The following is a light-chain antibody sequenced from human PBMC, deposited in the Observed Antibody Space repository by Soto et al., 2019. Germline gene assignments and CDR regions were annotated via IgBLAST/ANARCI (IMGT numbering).Light chain of an antibody. CDR1: QSISSY. CDR3: QQSYSTPQT. V-gene: IGKV1-39*01. Sequence: DIQMTQSPSSLSESVGDRVTITCLASQSISSYLNWYQQKPGKAPKLLIYAASSLQSGVPSRFSGSGSGTDFTLTISSLQPEDFATYYCQQSYSTPQTFGQGTKVDIK. CDR2: AAS. J-gene: IGKJ1*01.